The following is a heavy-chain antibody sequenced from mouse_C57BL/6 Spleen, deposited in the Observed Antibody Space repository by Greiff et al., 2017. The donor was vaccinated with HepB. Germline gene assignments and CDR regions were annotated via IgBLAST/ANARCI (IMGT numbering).Heavy chain of an antibody. V-gene: IGHV3-6*01. CDR2: ISYDGSN. J-gene: IGHJ3*01. Sequence: EVKLMESGPGLVKPSQSLSLTCSVTGYSITSGYYWNWIRQFPGNKLEWMGYISYDGSNNYNPSLKNRISITRDTSKNQFFLKLNSVTTEDTATYYCAREGVYGNYLAWFAYWGQGTLVTVSA. CDR1: GYSITSGYY. D-gene: IGHD2-1*01. CDR3: AREGVYGNYLAWFAY.